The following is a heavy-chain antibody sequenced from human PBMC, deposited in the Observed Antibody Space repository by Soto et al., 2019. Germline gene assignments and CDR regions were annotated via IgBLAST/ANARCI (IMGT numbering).Heavy chain of an antibody. CDR2: IYYSGST. CDR3: ASPGNSGRYTNFDY. D-gene: IGHD3-10*01. Sequence: QLQLQESGPGLVKPSETLSLTCTVSGGSISSSNYYWGWIRQPPGKGLEWIGSIYYSGSTYYNPSHKTRVSIAVDTSKYLFSLKLSSVTAADTAVYYCASPGNSGRYTNFDYWGQGTLVTVSS. J-gene: IGHJ4*02. V-gene: IGHV4-39*01. CDR1: GGSISSSNYY.